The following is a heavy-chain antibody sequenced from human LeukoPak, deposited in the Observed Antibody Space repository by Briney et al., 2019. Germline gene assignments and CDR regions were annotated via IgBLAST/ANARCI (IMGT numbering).Heavy chain of an antibody. D-gene: IGHD3-3*01. CDR1: GFTFSTYS. J-gene: IGHJ6*03. CDR3: ARDRYDFWSGYLHYYYYYMDV. CDR2: ISSSSSYI. Sequence: PGGSLRLSCEVSGFTFSTYSMNWVRQAPGKGLEWVSSISSSSSYIYYADSAKGRFTISRDNAKNSLFLQMNSLRAEDTAVYYCARDRYDFWSGYLHYYYYYMDVWGKGTTVTVSS. V-gene: IGHV3-21*01.